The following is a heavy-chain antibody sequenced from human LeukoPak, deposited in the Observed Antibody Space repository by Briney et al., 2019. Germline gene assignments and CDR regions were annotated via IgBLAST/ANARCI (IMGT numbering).Heavy chain of an antibody. V-gene: IGHV4-59*08. J-gene: IGHJ4*02. CDR3: VREDSSTYHPFDY. D-gene: IGHD2/OR15-2a*01. Sequence: SETLSLTCSVSGGSITSYYWSWIRQPPGKGLEWIGLIYYSANANYNPSLKSRVTISVDTSKKHLSLKLNSVTAADTAVYYCVREDSSTYHPFDYWGQGALVTVSS. CDR1: GGSITSYY. CDR2: IYYSANA.